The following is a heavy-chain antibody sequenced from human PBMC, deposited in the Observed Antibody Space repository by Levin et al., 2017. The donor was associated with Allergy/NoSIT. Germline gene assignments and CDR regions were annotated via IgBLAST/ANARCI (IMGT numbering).Heavy chain of an antibody. CDR2: IDWDDDK. CDR1: GFSLSTSGMC. D-gene: IGHD3-22*01. V-gene: IGHV2-70*11. CDR3: ARIHYYDSSGYYSTLGYYYDGMDV. Sequence: SGPTLVKPTQTLTLTCTFSGFSLSTSGMCVSWIRQPPGKALEWLARIDWDDDKYYSTSLKTRLTISKDTSKNQVVLTMTNMDPVDTATYYCARIHYYDSSGYYSTLGYYYDGMDVWGQGTTVTVSS. J-gene: IGHJ6*02.